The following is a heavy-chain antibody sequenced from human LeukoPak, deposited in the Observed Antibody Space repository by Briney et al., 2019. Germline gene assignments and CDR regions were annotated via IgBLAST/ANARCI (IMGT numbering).Heavy chain of an antibody. V-gene: IGHV3-23*01. D-gene: IGHD3-9*01. Sequence: GGSLRLSCAASGFTFSNSAMNWVRQAPGKGPEWVSAISGSGYNTYYADSVVGRFTISRDNSKNTLYLQMNSLRAEDTAVYYCAKDTPYYDILTGYDYWGQGTLVTVSS. CDR3: AKDTPYYDILTGYDY. J-gene: IGHJ4*02. CDR2: ISGSGYNT. CDR1: GFTFSNSA.